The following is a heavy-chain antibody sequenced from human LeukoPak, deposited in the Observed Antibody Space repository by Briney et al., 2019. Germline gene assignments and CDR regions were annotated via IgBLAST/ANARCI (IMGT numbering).Heavy chain of an antibody. CDR3: AKDRQVVTPSFMDY. CDR1: GFTFTNYC. Sequence: GGSLRLSCAASGFTFTNYCMHWVRQAPGKGLEWVTSIRYDGNNKLYADSVKGRFTISRDNSNNTLYLQMNSLRAEDTAVYYCAKDRQVVTPSFMDYWGQGTLVSVSS. V-gene: IGHV3-30*02. CDR2: IRYDGNNK. J-gene: IGHJ4*02. D-gene: IGHD4-23*01.